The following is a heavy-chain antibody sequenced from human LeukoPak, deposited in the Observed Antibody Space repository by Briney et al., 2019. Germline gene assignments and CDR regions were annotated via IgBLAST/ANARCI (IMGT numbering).Heavy chain of an antibody. D-gene: IGHD3-22*01. V-gene: IGHV3-23*01. CDR2: ISDSGGRT. J-gene: IGHJ4*02. Sequence: GGPLRLSCAVSGITLSNYGMSWVRQAPGKGLEWVAGISDSGGRTNYADSVKGRFTISRDNPKNPLYLQMNSLRAEDTAVYFCAKRGVVIRVILVGFHKEAYYFDSWGQGALVTVSS. CDR3: AKRGVVIRVILVGFHKEAYYFDS. CDR1: GITLSNYG.